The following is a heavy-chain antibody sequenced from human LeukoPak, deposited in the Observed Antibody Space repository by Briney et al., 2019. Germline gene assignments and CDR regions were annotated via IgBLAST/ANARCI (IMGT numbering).Heavy chain of an antibody. CDR2: IYYSGST. D-gene: IGHD6-6*01. J-gene: IGHJ6*03. V-gene: IGHV4-59*01. Sequence: SGTLSLTCAVYGGSFSGYYWSWIRQPPGKGLEWIGDIYYSGSTNYNPSLKSRVTILVDTSKNQFSLKLSSVTAADTAVYYCARDGPIAGRSVSLHNDYYYMDVWGNGTTVTVSS. CDR1: GGSFSGYY. CDR3: ARDGPIAGRSVSLHNDYYYMDV.